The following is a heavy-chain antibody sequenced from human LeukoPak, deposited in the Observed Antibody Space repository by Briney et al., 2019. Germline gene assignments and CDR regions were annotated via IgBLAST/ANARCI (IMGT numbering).Heavy chain of an antibody. CDR2: IFGGGST. Sequence: GGSLRLSCAASGFTVSSNFMSWVRQAPGKGLEWVSVIFGGGSTYYADSVKGRFTISRDTSKNTLHLQMNSLRAEDTAVYYCATWPGGWYGEDSWGQGTLVTVSS. CDR1: GFTVSSNF. CDR3: ATWPGGWYGEDS. V-gene: IGHV3-53*01. J-gene: IGHJ4*02. D-gene: IGHD6-19*01.